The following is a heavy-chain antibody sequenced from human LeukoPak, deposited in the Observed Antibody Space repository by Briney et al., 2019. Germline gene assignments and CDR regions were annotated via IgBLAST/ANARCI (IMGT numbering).Heavy chain of an antibody. CDR2: IYHSGST. J-gene: IGHJ4*02. CDR3: ARASRTGLGIGSFDY. CDR1: GYSISSGYF. V-gene: IGHV4-38-2*02. Sequence: SETLSLTCTVSGYSISSGYFWGWIRQPPGKGLEWIGSIYHSGSTYYNPSLKSRVTISVDTSKNQFSLKLSSVTAADTAVYYCARASRTGLGIGSFDYWGQGTLVTVSS. D-gene: IGHD7-27*01.